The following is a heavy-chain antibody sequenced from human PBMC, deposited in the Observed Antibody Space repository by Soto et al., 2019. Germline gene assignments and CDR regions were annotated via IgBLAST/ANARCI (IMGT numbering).Heavy chain of an antibody. V-gene: IGHV1-69*02. D-gene: IGHD3-22*01. CDR2: IIPILGVA. Sequence: QVQLVQSGADVKKPGSSVEVSCKASGGTFSSYTISWVRQAPGQGLEWMGRIIPILGVANYAHKFQGRVTITADKSTSTAYMELSSLRSEDTAVYYCAINYYDTAPYWGQGTMVTVSS. CDR1: GGTFSSYT. J-gene: IGHJ3*01. CDR3: AINYYDTAPY.